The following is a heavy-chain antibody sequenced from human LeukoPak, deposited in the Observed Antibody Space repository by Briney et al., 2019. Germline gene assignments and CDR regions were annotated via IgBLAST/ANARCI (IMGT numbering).Heavy chain of an antibody. D-gene: IGHD5-12*01. CDR2: INAGDGNI. CDR1: GYTFTSYG. J-gene: IGHJ4*02. V-gene: IGHV1-3*03. Sequence: ASVKVSCKASGYTFTSYGISWVRQAPGQRLEWMGWINAGDGNIKYSQDFQGRVTITRDTSASTAYMDLSSLRSEDVAVYYWARDVSVATYYFDYWGQGTLVTVSS. CDR3: ARDVSVATYYFDY.